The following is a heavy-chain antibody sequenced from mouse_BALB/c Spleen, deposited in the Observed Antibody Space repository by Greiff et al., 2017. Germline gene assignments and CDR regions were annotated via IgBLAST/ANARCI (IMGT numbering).Heavy chain of an antibody. CDR2: ISDGGSYT. V-gene: IGHV5-4*02. CDR1: GFTFSDYY. Sequence: EVQGVESGGGLVKPGGSLKLSCAASGFTFSDYYMYWVRQTPEKRLEWVATISDGGSYTYYPDSVKGRFTISRDNAKNNLYLQMSSLKSEDTAMYYCARDPIDYWGQGTTLTVSS. J-gene: IGHJ2*01. CDR3: ARDPIDY.